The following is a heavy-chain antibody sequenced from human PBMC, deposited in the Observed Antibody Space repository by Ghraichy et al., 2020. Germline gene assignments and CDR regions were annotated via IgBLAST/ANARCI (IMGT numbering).Heavy chain of an antibody. J-gene: IGHJ6*02. CDR3: ARGSTVVRFFYYADMDV. Sequence: GGSLRLSCVGSGFTFSAYSMNWVRQSPGKGLEWVSYITSSSRTTSYADSVKGRFTISRDNAQNSLYLQMNSLRDEDTAVYYCARGSTVVRFFYYADMDVWGQGTTVTVSS. V-gene: IGHV3-48*02. CDR2: ITSSSRTT. D-gene: IGHD4-23*01. CDR1: GFTFSAYS.